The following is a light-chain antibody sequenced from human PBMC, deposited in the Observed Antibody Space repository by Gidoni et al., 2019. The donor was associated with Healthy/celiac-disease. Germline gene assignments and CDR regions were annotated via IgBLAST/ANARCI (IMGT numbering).Light chain of an antibody. Sequence: QSALTQPPSVSWSPGQSITISCTGTSSDVGSYNLVSWYQQHPGKAPKLMIYEGSKRPSGVSNRFSGSKSGNTASLTISGLQAEDEADYYCCSDAGSSTSYVFGTGTKVTVL. CDR3: CSDAGSSTSYV. V-gene: IGLV2-23*01. J-gene: IGLJ1*01. CDR1: SSDVGSYNL. CDR2: EGS.